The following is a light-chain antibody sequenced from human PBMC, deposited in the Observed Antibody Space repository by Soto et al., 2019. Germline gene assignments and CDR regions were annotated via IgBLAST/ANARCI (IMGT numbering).Light chain of an antibody. CDR2: GAS. CDR1: QSVP. CDR3: QQYGRSPRT. J-gene: IGKJ5*01. Sequence: EIVLTQSPGTLSLSPGERATLFCRASQSVPLGWYQQKHGQAPRLLIFGASNRATGIPDTFSGSGSETDFTRPISRLEPEYFAVYYCQQYGRSPRTFGQGTRVEIK. V-gene: IGKV3-20*01.